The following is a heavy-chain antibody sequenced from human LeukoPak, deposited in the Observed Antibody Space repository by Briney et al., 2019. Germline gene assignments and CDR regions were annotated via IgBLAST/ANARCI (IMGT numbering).Heavy chain of an antibody. V-gene: IGHV4-39*01. J-gene: IGHJ4*02. CDR1: GGSISSSSYY. D-gene: IGHD3-3*01. Sequence: SETLSLTCTVSGGSISSSSYYWGWIRQPPGKGLEWIGSIYYSGSTYYNPSLKSRVTISVDTSKNQFSLKPSSVTAADTAVYYCARRFLEWSDSFDYWGQGTLVTVSS. CDR3: ARRFLEWSDSFDY. CDR2: IYYSGST.